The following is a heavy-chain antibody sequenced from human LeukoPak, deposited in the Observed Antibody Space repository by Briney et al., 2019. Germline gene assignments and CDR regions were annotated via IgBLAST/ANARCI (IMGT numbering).Heavy chain of an antibody. J-gene: IGHJ4*02. D-gene: IGHD2-15*01. CDR2: ISYEKNEE. Sequence: GGSLRLSCAASGFTLTSYGTHWVRQAPGKGLEWVAVISYEKNEEFYADSVKGRSTISRDSSKNTLYLQMNSLRPEDTAVYYCVKGRSGSSYSPSDSWGQGTLVTVSS. CDR3: VKGRSGSSYSPSDS. CDR1: GFTLTSYG. V-gene: IGHV3-30*18.